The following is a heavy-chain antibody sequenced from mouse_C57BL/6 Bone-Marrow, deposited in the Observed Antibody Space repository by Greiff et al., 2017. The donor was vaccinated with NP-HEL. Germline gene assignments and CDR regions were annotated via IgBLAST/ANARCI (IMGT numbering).Heavy chain of an antibody. Sequence: EVQVVESGGGLVQPGGSLKLSCAASGFTFSDYYMYWVRQTPEKRLEWVAYISNGGGSTYYPDTVKGRFTISRDNAKNTLYLQMSRLKSEDTAMYYCARHDGNYGAYWGQGTLVTVSA. D-gene: IGHD2-1*01. V-gene: IGHV5-12*01. CDR2: ISNGGGST. CDR1: GFTFSDYY. J-gene: IGHJ3*01. CDR3: ARHDGNYGAY.